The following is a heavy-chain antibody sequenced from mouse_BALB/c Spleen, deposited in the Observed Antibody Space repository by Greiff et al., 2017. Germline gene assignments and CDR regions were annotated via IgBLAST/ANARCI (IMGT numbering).Heavy chain of an antibody. V-gene: IGHV5-6-3*01. J-gene: IGHJ4*01. CDR2: INSNGGST. CDR1: GFTFSSYG. Sequence: EVHLVESGGGLVQPGGSLKLSCAASGFTFSSYGMSWVRQTPDKRLELVATINSNGGSTYYPDSVKGRFTISRDNAKNTLYLQMSSLKSEDTAMYYCAREGAYGNYDYAMDYWGQGTSVTVSS. D-gene: IGHD2-1*01. CDR3: AREGAYGNYDYAMDY.